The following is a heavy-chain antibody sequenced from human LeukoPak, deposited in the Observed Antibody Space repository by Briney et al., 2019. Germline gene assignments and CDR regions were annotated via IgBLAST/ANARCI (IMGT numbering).Heavy chain of an antibody. CDR2: IYYSGST. CDR1: GGSVSSGSY. V-gene: IGHV4-61*01. D-gene: IGHD3-22*01. Sequence: SETLSLTCTVSGGSVSSGSYWSWIRQPPGKGLEWIGYIYYSGSTNYNLSLQSRVTISVDTSKSQFSLKLSSVTAADTAVYYRARATYDSSVHFDYWGQGTLVTVSS. CDR3: ARATYDSSVHFDY. J-gene: IGHJ4*02.